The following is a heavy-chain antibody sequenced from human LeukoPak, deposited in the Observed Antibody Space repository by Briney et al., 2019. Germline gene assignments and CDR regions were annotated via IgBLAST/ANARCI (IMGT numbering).Heavy chain of an antibody. V-gene: IGHV3-33*01. CDR3: ARDRGVSYFDY. Sequence: GGSLRLSCAASRFTFSNHGMHWVRQAPGKGLEWVAIIWYDGSQKYYADSVKGRFTISRDNSKNTLYLQMNSPRAEDTAVYYCARDRGVSYFDYWGQGTLVTVSS. CDR1: RFTFSNHG. CDR2: IWYDGSQK. J-gene: IGHJ4*02.